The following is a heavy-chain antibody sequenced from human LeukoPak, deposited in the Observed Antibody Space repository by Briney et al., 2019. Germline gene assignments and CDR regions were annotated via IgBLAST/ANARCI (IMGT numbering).Heavy chain of an antibody. CDR2: IYYSGST. V-gene: IGHV4-59*01. CDR3: ARGRYGWLPFDF. Sequence: SETLSLTCTVSGGSMNNYYWNWIRQPPGKGLEWIGYIYYSGSTNYNPSLKSRVTISVDTSNNQFTLKLSSVTAADTAVYYCARGRYGWLPFDFWGQGTLVTVSS. CDR1: GGSMNNYY. J-gene: IGHJ4*02. D-gene: IGHD3-16*01.